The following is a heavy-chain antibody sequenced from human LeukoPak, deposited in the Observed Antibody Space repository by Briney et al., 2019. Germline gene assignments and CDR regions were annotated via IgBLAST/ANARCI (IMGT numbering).Heavy chain of an antibody. CDR1: GGSISSGGYY. CDR2: IYCSGST. V-gene: IGHV4-31*03. D-gene: IGHD1-7*01. Sequence: SETLSLTCTVSGGSISSGGYYWSWIRQHPGKGLEWIGYIYCSGSTYYNPSLKSRVTISVDTSKNQFSLELSSVTAADTAVYYCATWNYLDAFDIWGQGTMVTVSS. CDR3: ATWNYLDAFDI. J-gene: IGHJ3*02.